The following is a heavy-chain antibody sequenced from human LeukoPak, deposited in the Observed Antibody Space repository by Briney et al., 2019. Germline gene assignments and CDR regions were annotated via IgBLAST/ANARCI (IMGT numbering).Heavy chain of an antibody. CDR1: GYTFTSYG. D-gene: IGHD3-9*01. CDR2: ISAYNGNT. CDR3: ARGGYDILTGYHPFDH. Sequence: ASVKVSCKASGYTFTSYGISWVRQAPGQGLEWMGWISAYNGNTNYAQKLQGRVTMTTDPSTSTAYMELRSLRSDDTAVYYCARGGYDILTGYHPFDHWGQGTLVTVSS. V-gene: IGHV1-18*04. J-gene: IGHJ4*02.